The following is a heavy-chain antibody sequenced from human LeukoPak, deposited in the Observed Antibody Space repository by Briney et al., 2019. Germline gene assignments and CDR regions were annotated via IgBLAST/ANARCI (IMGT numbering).Heavy chain of an antibody. Sequence: SGGSLRLSCAVSGFTFNTYVMSWVRKAPGRGLEWVSAISGSGGGTYYVASVKGRFTISRDNSKNTLYLQMNSLRAEDTAVYYCATVYSSSPLRPMDVWGQGTTVTVSS. J-gene: IGHJ6*02. V-gene: IGHV3-23*01. CDR3: ATVYSSSPLRPMDV. CDR1: GFTFNTYV. CDR2: ISGSGGGT. D-gene: IGHD2-2*01.